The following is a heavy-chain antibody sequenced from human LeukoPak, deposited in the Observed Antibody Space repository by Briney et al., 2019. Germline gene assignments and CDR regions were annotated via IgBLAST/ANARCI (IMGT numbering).Heavy chain of an antibody. CDR3: ARDLHPSGWSDFDY. CDR1: GFTLSNLA. V-gene: IGHV3-23*01. Sequence: GGSLRLSCTASGFTLSNLAMNWVRQAPGRGLEWVSAISGSGGDTYHADSVKGRFTISRDISKNTLYLQMNSLRAEDTAVYYCARDLHPSGWSDFDYWGQGTLVTVSS. CDR2: ISGSGGDT. J-gene: IGHJ4*02. D-gene: IGHD6-19*01.